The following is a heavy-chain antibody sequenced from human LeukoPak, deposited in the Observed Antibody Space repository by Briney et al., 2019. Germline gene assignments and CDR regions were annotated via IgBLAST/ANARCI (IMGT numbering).Heavy chain of an antibody. J-gene: IGHJ4*02. V-gene: IGHV4-34*01. D-gene: IGHD2-15*01. CDR3: AISLVVAHDY. CDR1: GGSFSGYY. CDR2: INHSGST. Sequence: PSETLSLTCAVYGGSFSGYYWSWIRQPPGKGLEWIGEINHSGSTNYNPSLKSRVTISVDTSKNQFSLKLSSVTAADTAAYYCAISLVVAHDYWGQGTLVTVSS.